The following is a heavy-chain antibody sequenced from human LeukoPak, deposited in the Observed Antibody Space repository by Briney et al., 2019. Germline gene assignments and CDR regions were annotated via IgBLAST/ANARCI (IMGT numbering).Heavy chain of an antibody. Sequence: GRALRLSCAACGFIFDNFAMDWVRLAAGPGLEGVEGMSWNGGLIDYGDSVKGRFSISRDNAKHYVYLQMNSLRLEDTAVYYCAKQTHPGGVYDIWGQGTMATVS. J-gene: IGHJ3*02. CDR2: MSWNGGLI. V-gene: IGHV3-9*01. D-gene: IGHD2-8*01. CDR3: AKQTHPGGVYDI. CDR1: GFIFDNFA.